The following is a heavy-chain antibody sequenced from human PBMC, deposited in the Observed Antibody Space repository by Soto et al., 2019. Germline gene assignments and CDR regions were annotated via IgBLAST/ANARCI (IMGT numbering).Heavy chain of an antibody. CDR2: IKQDGSEK. CDR3: ARLDDFWSGYPTNYYYYYMDV. J-gene: IGHJ6*03. Sequence: GGSLRLSCAASGFTFSSYWMSWVRQAPGKGLEWVANIKQDGSEKYYVDSVKGRFTISRDNAKNSLYLQMNSLRAEDTAVYYCARLDDFWSGYPTNYYYYYMDVWGKGTTVTVSS. CDR1: GFTFSSYW. V-gene: IGHV3-7*01. D-gene: IGHD3-3*01.